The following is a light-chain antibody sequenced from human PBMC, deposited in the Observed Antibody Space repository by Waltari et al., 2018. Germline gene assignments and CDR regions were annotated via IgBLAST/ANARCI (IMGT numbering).Light chain of an antibody. CDR1: QSVLYSSNNKNY. J-gene: IGKJ1*01. CDR2: WAS. CDR3: QQYYAAPWT. V-gene: IGKV4-1*01. Sequence: DIVMTQSPDSLAVSPGERATINCKSSQSVLYSSNNKNYLSWFQQKPGQPPKLLFYWASTRESGVPDRFSGSGSGTDFTLTISSLQAEDVAVYYCQQYYAAPWTFGQGTMVEIK.